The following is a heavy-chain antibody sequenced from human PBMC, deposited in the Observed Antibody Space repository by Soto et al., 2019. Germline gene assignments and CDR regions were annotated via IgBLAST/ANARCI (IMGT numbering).Heavy chain of an antibody. Sequence: PGGSLRLSCAASGFTFSSYGMHWVRQAPGKGLEWVSYISSSSSTIYYADSVKGRFTISRDNAKNSLYLQMNSLRDEDTAVYYCARDQLQQLEDAFDIWGQGTMVTVSS. CDR1: GFTFSSYG. V-gene: IGHV3-48*02. CDR3: ARDQLQQLEDAFDI. D-gene: IGHD6-13*01. J-gene: IGHJ3*02. CDR2: ISSSSSTI.